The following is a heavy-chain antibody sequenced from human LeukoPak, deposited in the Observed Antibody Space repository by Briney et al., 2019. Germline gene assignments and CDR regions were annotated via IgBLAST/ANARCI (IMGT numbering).Heavy chain of an antibody. V-gene: IGHV1-8*01. J-gene: IGHJ5*02. CDR3: ARGPAYYYDSSGYPDP. CDR2: MNPNSGNT. D-gene: IGHD3-22*01. CDR1: GYTFTSYD. Sequence: ASVKVSCKAFGYTFTSYDINWVRQATGQGLEWMGWMNPNSGNTGYAQKFQGRVTMTRNTSISTAYMELSSLRSEDTAVYYCARGPAYYYDSSGYPDPWGQGTLVTVSS.